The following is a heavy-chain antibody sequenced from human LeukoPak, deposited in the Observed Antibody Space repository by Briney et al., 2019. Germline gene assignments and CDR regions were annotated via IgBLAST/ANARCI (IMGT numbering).Heavy chain of an antibody. CDR2: ISWSSGSI. D-gene: IGHD5-24*01. Sequence: PGGSLRLSCAASGFTFDDYAMHWVRQAPGKGLEWVSGISWSSGSIGYADSVKGRFTISRDNAKNSLYLQMNSLRAEDTALYYCAKARSATIPSEAFDIWGQGTMVTVSS. CDR1: GFTFDDYA. V-gene: IGHV3-9*01. J-gene: IGHJ3*02. CDR3: AKARSATIPSEAFDI.